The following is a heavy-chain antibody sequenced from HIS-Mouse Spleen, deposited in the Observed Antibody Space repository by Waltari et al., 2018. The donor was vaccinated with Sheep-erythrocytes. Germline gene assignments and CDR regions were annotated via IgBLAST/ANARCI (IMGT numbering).Heavy chain of an antibody. J-gene: IGHJ4*02. Sequence: QLQLQESGPGLVKPSETLSLTCTVSGGSISSSSYYWGWIRQPPGKGLGWIGSISYSGSTYYNPSLKSRVTISVDTSKNQFSLKLSSVTAADTAVYYCARVSVAARFDYWGQGTLVTVSS. CDR3: ARVSVAARFDY. V-gene: IGHV4-39*07. D-gene: IGHD6-6*01. CDR2: ISYSGST. CDR1: GGSISSSSYY.